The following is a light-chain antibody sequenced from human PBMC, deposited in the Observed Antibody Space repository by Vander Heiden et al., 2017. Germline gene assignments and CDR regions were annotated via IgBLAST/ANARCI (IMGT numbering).Light chain of an antibody. CDR3: QQYDSTPFT. V-gene: IGKV4-1*01. CDR1: QSVLYSSNNKNY. Sequence: DIVMTQSPDSLAVSLGERATINCKSSQSVLYSSNNKNYLAWYQQKPGQPPKLLIYWASTRESGVPDRFSGSGSGTDFTLTISSLQAEDVAVYYCQQYDSTPFTFGHRTKVDIK. J-gene: IGKJ3*01. CDR2: WAS.